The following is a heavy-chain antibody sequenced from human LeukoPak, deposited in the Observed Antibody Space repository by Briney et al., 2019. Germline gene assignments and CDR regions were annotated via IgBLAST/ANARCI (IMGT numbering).Heavy chain of an antibody. CDR3: ASRGGSKYSYGSYYFDY. J-gene: IGHJ4*02. Sequence: GGSLRLSCAASGFTVSSNYMSWVRQAPGKGLEWGSVTYSGGSTYYADSVKGRFTISRDNSKNTLYLQMNSLRAEDTAVYYCASRGGSKYSYGSYYFDYWGQGTLVTVSS. D-gene: IGHD5-18*01. CDR1: GFTVSSNY. CDR2: TYSGGST. V-gene: IGHV3-66*01.